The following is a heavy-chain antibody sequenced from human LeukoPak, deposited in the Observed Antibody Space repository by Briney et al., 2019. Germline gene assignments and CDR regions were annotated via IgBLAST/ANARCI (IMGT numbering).Heavy chain of an antibody. CDR1: GGSFSGYY. CDR3: ARMLRSGSGRYFDY. Sequence: SETLSLTCAVYGGSFSGYYWSWIRQPPGKGLEWIGEINHSGSTNYNPSLKSRVTISVDTSKNQFSLKLSSVTAADTAVYYCARMLRSGSGRYFDYWGQGALVTVSS. CDR2: INHSGST. V-gene: IGHV4-34*01. J-gene: IGHJ4*02. D-gene: IGHD3-10*01.